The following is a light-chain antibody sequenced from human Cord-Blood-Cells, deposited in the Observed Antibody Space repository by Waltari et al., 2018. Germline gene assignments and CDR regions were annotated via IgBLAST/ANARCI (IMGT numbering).Light chain of an antibody. V-gene: IGLV1-47*01. CDR3: AAWDDSLSGWV. Sequence: QSVLTQPPSASGTPGQRVTISCSGSSSNIGSNYVYWYQQLPGTAPKLLIYRNNQRPSGVPDRFSGSKSRTSASLAISGLRSEDEADYYCAAWDDSLSGWVFGGGTKLTVL. CDR1: SSNIGSNY. J-gene: IGLJ3*02. CDR2: RNN.